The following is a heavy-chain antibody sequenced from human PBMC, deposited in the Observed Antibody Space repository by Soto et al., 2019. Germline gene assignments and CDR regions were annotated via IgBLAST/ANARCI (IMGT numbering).Heavy chain of an antibody. J-gene: IGHJ5*02. CDR2: ISSSGASI. V-gene: IGHV3-11*01. Sequence: PGGSLRLSCAASGFTFSDYYMSWIRQAPGKGLEWVSYISSSGASIYYADSVKGRFTISRDNAENSLSLQMNGLRAEDTAVYYCVRGGWSSSGGIAASWGQGTLVTVSS. CDR1: GFTFSDYY. CDR3: VRGGWSSSGGIAAS. D-gene: IGHD6-13*01.